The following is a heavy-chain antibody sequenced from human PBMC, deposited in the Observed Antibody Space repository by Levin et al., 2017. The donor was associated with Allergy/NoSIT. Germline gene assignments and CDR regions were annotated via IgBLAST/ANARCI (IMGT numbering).Heavy chain of an antibody. J-gene: IGHJ6*02. CDR1: GYTFTSYA. CDR3: ASGSPLRYYYYGMDV. Sequence: ASVKVSCKASGYTFTSYAMHWVRQAPGQRLEWMGWINAGNGNTKYSQKFQGRVTITRDTSASTAYMELSSLRSEDTAVYYCASGSPLRYYYYGMDVWGQGTTVTVSS. D-gene: IGHD4-17*01. CDR2: INAGNGNT. V-gene: IGHV1-3*01.